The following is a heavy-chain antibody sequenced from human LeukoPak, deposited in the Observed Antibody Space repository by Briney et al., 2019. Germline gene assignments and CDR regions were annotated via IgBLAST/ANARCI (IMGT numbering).Heavy chain of an antibody. D-gene: IGHD2-2*01. CDR1: GASITSYH. J-gene: IGHJ5*01. CDR2: MFYSGNT. CDR3: ARDQEHCSGTSCYPYWYDS. V-gene: IGHV4-4*07. Sequence: PSETLSLTCTVSGASITSYHWSWIRQPAGKGLEWIGRMFYSGNTDYNPSLKSRLTMSIDTSKNQFSLKLSSVTAADTAVYFCARDQEHCSGTSCYPYWYDSWGQGTLVTVSS.